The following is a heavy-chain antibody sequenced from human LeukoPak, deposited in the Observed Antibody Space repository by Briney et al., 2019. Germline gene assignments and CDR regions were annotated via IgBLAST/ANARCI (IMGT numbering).Heavy chain of an antibody. CDR3: ARHRSSFLRTGFDY. CDR2: ISYDGSNK. V-gene: IGHV3-30*03. J-gene: IGHJ4*02. CDR1: GFTFSSYG. D-gene: IGHD1-1*01. Sequence: GGSLRLSCAASGFTFSSYGRHWVRQAPGKGLEWVAVISYDGSNKYYADSVKGRFTISRDNSKNTLYLQMNSLRAEDTAVYYCARHRSSFLRTGFDYWGQGTLVTVSS.